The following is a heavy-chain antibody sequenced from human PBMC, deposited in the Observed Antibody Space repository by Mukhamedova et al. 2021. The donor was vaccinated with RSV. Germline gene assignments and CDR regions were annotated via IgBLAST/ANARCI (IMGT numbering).Heavy chain of an antibody. D-gene: IGHD4-17*01. Sequence: HWVRQAPGKGLEYVSAISSNGADTYYADSVKGRFTISRDNSKNTLDLQMTSLRAEDTAVHYCVRDDGDYAYDYWGQGIPVTVSS. CDR2: ISSNGADT. CDR3: VRDDGDYAYDY. V-gene: IGHV3-64D*06. J-gene: IGHJ4*02.